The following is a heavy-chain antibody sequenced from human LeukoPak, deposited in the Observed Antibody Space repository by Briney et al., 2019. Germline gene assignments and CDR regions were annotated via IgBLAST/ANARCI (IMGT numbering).Heavy chain of an antibody. CDR1: GYSFTSYW. CDR3: ARHMGRYSSSWYYFDY. Sequence: GESLKISCKGSGYSFTSYWIGWVRQMPGKGLEWTGIIYPGDSDTRYSPSFQGQVTISADKSISTAYLQWSSLKASDTAMYYCARHMGRYSSSWYYFDYWGQGTLVTVSS. J-gene: IGHJ4*02. CDR2: IYPGDSDT. D-gene: IGHD6-13*01. V-gene: IGHV5-51*01.